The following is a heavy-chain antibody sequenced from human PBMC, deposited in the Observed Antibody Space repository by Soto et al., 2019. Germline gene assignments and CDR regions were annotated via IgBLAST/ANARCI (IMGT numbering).Heavy chain of an antibody. Sequence: GESLKISCKGSGSNFTNYWIGWVRQMPGKGLEWMGIIYPGASDTRYSPSFQGQVTISADKSISTAYLQWSSLKASDTAMYYCARRGQQLVQNWFDPWGQGTLVTVSS. CDR3: ARRGQQLVQNWFDP. CDR2: IYPGASDT. D-gene: IGHD1-1*01. J-gene: IGHJ5*02. V-gene: IGHV5-51*01. CDR1: GSNFTNYW.